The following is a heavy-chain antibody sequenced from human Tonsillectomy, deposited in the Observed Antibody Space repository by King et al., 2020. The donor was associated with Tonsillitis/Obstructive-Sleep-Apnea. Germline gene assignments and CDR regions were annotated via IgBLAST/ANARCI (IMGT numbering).Heavy chain of an antibody. D-gene: IGHD2-2*01. CDR3: ARAAPLYCSSTNCYYFDY. CDR1: GGSISSGGYY. V-gene: IGHV4-31*03. Sequence: VQLQESGPGLVKPSQNLSLTCTVSGGSISSGGYYWSWIRQHPGKGLEWIGYIFYSGSTNYNASLKSRVTMSVDTSKNQFSLKLSSVTAADTAVYYCARAAPLYCSSTNCYYFDYWGQGTLVTVSS. J-gene: IGHJ4*02. CDR2: IFYSGST.